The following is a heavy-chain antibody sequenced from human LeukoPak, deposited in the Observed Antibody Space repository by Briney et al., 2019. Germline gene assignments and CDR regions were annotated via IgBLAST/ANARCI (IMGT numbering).Heavy chain of an antibody. CDR2: IYYSGST. V-gene: IGHV4-39*07. J-gene: IGHJ3*02. D-gene: IGHD6-19*01. CDR1: GGSISSSSYY. CDR3: ARDSYSSGWHGAFDI. Sequence: SETLSLTCTVSGGSISSSSYYWGWIRQPPGKGLEWIGSIYYSGSTYYNPSLKSRVTISVDTSKNQFSLKLSSVTAADTAVYYCARDSYSSGWHGAFDIWGQGTMVTVSS.